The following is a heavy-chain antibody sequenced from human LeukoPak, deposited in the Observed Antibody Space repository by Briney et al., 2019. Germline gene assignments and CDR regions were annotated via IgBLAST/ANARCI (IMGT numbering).Heavy chain of an antibody. V-gene: IGHV1-18*01. CDR2: ISPYNGHT. CDR3: ARDSGTRVGPTLWTFDY. CDR1: GYTFTSYG. D-gene: IGHD3/OR15-3a*01. J-gene: IGHJ4*02. Sequence: GASVKVSCKASGYTFTSYGISWVRQAPGQGLEWMGWISPYNGHTNYAQKLQDRVTMTTDTSTSTAYMELRSLRSDDTAVYYCARDSGTRVGPTLWTFDYWGQGTLVTVSS.